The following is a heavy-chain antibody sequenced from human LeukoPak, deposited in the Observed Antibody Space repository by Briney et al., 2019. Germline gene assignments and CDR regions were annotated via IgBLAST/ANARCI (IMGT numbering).Heavy chain of an antibody. CDR2: ISSSGSTI. Sequence: PGGSLRLSCAASGFTFSSYEMNWVRQAPGKGLEWGSYISSSGSTIYYADSVKGRFTISRDNAKNSMYLHMHSLIAEDMAISYCAREMAWLDQWGQGTPVTVSS. V-gene: IGHV3-48*03. D-gene: IGHD6-19*01. CDR3: AREMAWLDQ. CDR1: GFTFSSYE. J-gene: IGHJ4*02.